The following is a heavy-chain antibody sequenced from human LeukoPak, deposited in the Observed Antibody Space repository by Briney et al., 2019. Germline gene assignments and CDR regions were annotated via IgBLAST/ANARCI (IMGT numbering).Heavy chain of an antibody. CDR3: ASPIYSSYVVDY. CDR1: GGSIISSSYY. Sequence: PSETLSLTCTVSGGSIISSSYYWGWIRQPPGKGLEWIGSIYYSGSTYYNPSLKSRVTISIDTSKNQFSLNLNSMTAADTAVYYCASPIYSSYVVDYWGQGTLVTVSS. D-gene: IGHD4-11*01. J-gene: IGHJ4*02. V-gene: IGHV4-39*01. CDR2: IYYSGST.